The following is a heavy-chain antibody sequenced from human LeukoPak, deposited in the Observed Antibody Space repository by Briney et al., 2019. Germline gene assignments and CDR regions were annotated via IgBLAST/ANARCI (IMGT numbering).Heavy chain of an antibody. J-gene: IGHJ4*02. CDR3: AKDLYGDYVVDY. Sequence: GGSLRLSCAASGFTFSSYAMNWVRQAPGKGLEWVSGINGIGSSTYYADSVRGRFTISRDNSKNTLYLQMNSLRAEDTAVYYCAKDLYGDYVVDYWGQGTLVTVSS. V-gene: IGHV3-23*01. CDR1: GFTFSSYA. CDR2: INGIGSST. D-gene: IGHD4-17*01.